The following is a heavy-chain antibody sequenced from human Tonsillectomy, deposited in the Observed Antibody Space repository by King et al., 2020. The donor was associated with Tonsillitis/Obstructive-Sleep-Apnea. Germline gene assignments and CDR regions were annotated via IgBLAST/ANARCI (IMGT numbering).Heavy chain of an antibody. D-gene: IGHD5-12*01. CDR2: MASDGSNQ. Sequence: VQLVESGGGVVQPGRSLRLSCAASGVTFSSYAMHWVRQAPGRGLEWVAVMASDGSNQYYADSVKGRFTISSDNSKNTPYLQMNSLRSEDSAVYYCGGEERGYEYFDYWGQGTLVTVSS. J-gene: IGHJ4*02. V-gene: IGHV3-30*17. CDR1: GVTFSSYA. CDR3: GGEERGYEYFDY.